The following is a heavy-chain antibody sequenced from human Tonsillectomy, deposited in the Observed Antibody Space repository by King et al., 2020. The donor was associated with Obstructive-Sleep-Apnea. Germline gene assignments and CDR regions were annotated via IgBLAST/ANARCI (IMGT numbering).Heavy chain of an antibody. CDR2: ISSSSSPK. J-gene: IGHJ3*02. Sequence: VQLVESGGGLVQPGGSLRLSCAASGFTFNTYSINWVRQAPGKGLEWVSYISSSSSPKKYAASLKGRFTISRDNAKNSLYLQMNSLKAEDTAVYYCARGEYYYDSSGYYDSAFDIWGQGTMATVSS. D-gene: IGHD3-22*01. CDR3: ARGEYYYDSSGYYDSAFDI. V-gene: IGHV3-48*01. CDR1: GFTFNTYS.